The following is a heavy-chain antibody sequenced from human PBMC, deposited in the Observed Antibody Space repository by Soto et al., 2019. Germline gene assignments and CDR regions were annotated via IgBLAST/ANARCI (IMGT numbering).Heavy chain of an antibody. J-gene: IGHJ4*02. CDR1: GFTFSSYA. D-gene: IGHD2-8*02. V-gene: IGHV3-23*01. Sequence: GGSLRLSCAASGFTFSSYAMSWVRQAPGKGLEWVSAISGSGGSTYYADSVKGRFITSRDNSKSTLYLLMNRLRTEDIGIYYCAKIALVGSFGFELARDYWGQGILVTV. CDR3: AKIALVGSFGFELARDY. CDR2: ISGSGGST.